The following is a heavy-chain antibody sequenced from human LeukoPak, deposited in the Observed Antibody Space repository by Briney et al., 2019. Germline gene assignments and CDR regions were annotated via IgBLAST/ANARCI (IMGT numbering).Heavy chain of an antibody. D-gene: IGHD6-13*01. Sequence: PSQTLSLTCTVSGGSISSGDYYWSWIRQPPGKGLEWIGYIYYSGSTYYNPSLKSRVTISVDTSKNQFSLKLSSVTAADTAVYYCARERIAAAGTKSPPLTVPFSSDWGQGTLVAVSS. J-gene: IGHJ4*02. CDR2: IYYSGST. CDR1: GGSISSGDYY. CDR3: ARERIAAAGTKSPPLTVPFSSD. V-gene: IGHV4-30-4*08.